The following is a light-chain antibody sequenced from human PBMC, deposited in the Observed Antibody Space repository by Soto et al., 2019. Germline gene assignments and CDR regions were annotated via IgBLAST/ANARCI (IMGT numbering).Light chain of an antibody. CDR1: QGISSY. Sequence: AIRMTRSPSSFSASTGDRVTITCRASQGISSYLAWYQQKPGKAPKLLIYAASTLQSGVPSRFSGSGSGTDFTLTISCLQSEDFATYYCQQYYIYPPTFGQGTKVEIK. V-gene: IGKV1-8*01. CDR2: AAS. J-gene: IGKJ1*01. CDR3: QQYYIYPPT.